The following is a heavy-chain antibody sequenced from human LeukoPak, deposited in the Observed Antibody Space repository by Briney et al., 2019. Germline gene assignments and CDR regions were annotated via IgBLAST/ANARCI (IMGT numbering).Heavy chain of an antibody. Sequence: GGSLRLSCAASGFTFDDYAMHWVRQAPGKGLEWVSGISWNSGSIGYADSVKGRFTISRDNAKNSLYLQMNSLRAEDTAVYYCARVIYDSSGYRRFDYWGQGTLVTVSS. CDR1: GFTFDDYA. J-gene: IGHJ4*02. CDR3: ARVIYDSSGYRRFDY. D-gene: IGHD3-22*01. CDR2: ISWNSGSI. V-gene: IGHV3-9*01.